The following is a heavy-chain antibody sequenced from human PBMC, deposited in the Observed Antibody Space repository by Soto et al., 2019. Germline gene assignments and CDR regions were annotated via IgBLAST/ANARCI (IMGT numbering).Heavy chain of an antibody. CDR3: ARGILVATSASYYCDN. CDR2: INAGNGNT. V-gene: IGHV1-3*01. D-gene: IGHD5-12*01. Sequence: QVQLVQSGAEVKKPGASVMISCKASGFTFSKYAMQWVRQALGQRPEWMGWINAGNGNTKYSQKFQDRFTITQDTSANTAYKDLRSLTSEDTAVYFCARGILVATSASYYCDNWGQGTQVTVSS. CDR1: GFTFSKYA. J-gene: IGHJ4*02.